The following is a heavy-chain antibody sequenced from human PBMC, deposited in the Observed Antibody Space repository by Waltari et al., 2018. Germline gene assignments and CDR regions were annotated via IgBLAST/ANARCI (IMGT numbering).Heavy chain of an antibody. D-gene: IGHD4-17*01. Sequence: QVQLQQWGAGLLKPSETLSLTCAVYGGSFSGYYWSWIRQPPGKGLEWIGEINHSESTNYNPSHQCRMSRSVDTSETHMSLKLSYVTAADTAVYYGERVGVTTARSYYYYYMDVWGKGTTVTVSS. CDR2: INHSEST. CDR1: GGSFSGYY. J-gene: IGHJ6*03. V-gene: IGHV4-34*01. CDR3: ERVGVTTARSYYYYYMDV.